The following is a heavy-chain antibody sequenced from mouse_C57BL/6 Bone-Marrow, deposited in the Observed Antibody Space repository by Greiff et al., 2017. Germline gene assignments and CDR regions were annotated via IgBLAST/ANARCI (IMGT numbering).Heavy chain of an antibody. CDR2: IHPNSGST. CDR3: AGWLLRGGCAY. V-gene: IGHV1-64*01. D-gene: IGHD2-3*01. Sequence: VQLQQPGAELVKPGASVKLSCKASGYTFTSYWMHWVKQRPGQGLEWIGMIHPNSGSTNYNEKFKSKATLTVDKSSSTAYMQLSSLTSEDSAVYYCAGWLLRGGCAYWGQGTLVTVSA. CDR1: GYTFTSYW. J-gene: IGHJ3*01.